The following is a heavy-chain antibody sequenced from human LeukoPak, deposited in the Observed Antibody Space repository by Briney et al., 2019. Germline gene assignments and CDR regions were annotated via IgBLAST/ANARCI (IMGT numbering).Heavy chain of an antibody. D-gene: IGHD5-12*01. CDR2: INHSGST. V-gene: IGHV4-34*01. Sequence: SETLSLTCAVYGGSFSGYHWSWIRQPPGKGLEWIGEINHSGSTNYNPSLKSRVTISVDTSKNQFSLKLSSVTAADTAVYYCARVFGYSGYGGDYWGQGTLVTVSS. CDR1: GGSFSGYH. J-gene: IGHJ4*02. CDR3: ARVFGYSGYGGDY.